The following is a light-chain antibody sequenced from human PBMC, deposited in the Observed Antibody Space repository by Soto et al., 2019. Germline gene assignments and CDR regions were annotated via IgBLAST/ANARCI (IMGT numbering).Light chain of an antibody. V-gene: IGKV3-11*01. J-gene: IGKJ4*01. Sequence: EIVLTQSPATLSVSPGERATLSCRASHSVSSSLAWYQQKPGQAPRLLIYDASNRATGIPARFSGSGSGTDFTLTISSLEPEDFAVYYCQQRSNWPPTFGGGTKVDIK. CDR2: DAS. CDR1: HSVSSS. CDR3: QQRSNWPPT.